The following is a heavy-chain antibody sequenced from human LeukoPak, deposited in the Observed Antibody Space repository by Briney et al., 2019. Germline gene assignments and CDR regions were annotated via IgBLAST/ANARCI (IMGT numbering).Heavy chain of an antibody. D-gene: IGHD6-19*01. V-gene: IGHV1-8*01. Sequence: XXVSCRASGYTFTSYDINWVRQATGQGREWMGWMNPNSGNTGYAQKFQGRVTMTWNTSISTAYMELSSLRSEEKAVYYCAAGGYSSAWYLSYYYYGMDVWGQGTTVTVSS. CDR2: MNPNSGNT. CDR1: GYTFTSYD. CDR3: AAGGYSSAWYLSYYYYGMDV. J-gene: IGHJ6*02.